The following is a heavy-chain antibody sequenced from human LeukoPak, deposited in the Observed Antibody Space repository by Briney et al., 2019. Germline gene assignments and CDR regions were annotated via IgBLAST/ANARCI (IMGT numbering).Heavy chain of an antibody. D-gene: IGHD3-3*02. CDR3: ARVGDHFHWYLDL. V-gene: IGHV3-53*01. CDR1: GFTVSINY. J-gene: IGHJ2*01. Sequence: PGGSVRLLCAASGFTVSINYMNCPGQAPGEALVCVSILYSGSSTYYADSVEGRFTISRDSSKNTLFLQMNDLRAEDTAVYYCARVGDHFHWYLDLWGRGTLVTVSS. CDR2: LYSGSST.